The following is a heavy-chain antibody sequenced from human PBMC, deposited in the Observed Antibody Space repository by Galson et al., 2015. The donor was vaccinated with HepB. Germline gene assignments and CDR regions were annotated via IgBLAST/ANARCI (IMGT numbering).Heavy chain of an antibody. D-gene: IGHD6-19*01. CDR3: AKVFPEKTVGWYRQALYYFDS. CDR1: GFTFSYYA. CDR2: ITPSGDNT. Sequence: LRLSCAASGFTFSYYAMSWVRQAPGKGLEWVSAITPSGDNTYSADSLKGRFTISRDNSKNTLFLQMNSLRADDTAIYFCAKVFPEKTVGWYRQALYYFDSWGHGTRVTVSS. V-gene: IGHV3-23*01. J-gene: IGHJ4*01.